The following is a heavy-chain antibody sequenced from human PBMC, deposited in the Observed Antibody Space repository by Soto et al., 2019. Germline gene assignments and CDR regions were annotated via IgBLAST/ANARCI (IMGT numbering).Heavy chain of an antibody. CDR3: ARGGYYDSSGSRNYHYYGMDV. Sequence: ASVNVSCKASGYTFSSYGISWVRQAPGQGLEWLGWISPYDDDTKYAQNLQGRVRMTTDTSTRTVYMDLRSLRSDDTAIYYCARGGYYDSSGSRNYHYYGMDVWGQ. V-gene: IGHV1-18*01. J-gene: IGHJ6*02. D-gene: IGHD3-22*01. CDR1: GYTFSSYG. CDR2: ISPYDDDT.